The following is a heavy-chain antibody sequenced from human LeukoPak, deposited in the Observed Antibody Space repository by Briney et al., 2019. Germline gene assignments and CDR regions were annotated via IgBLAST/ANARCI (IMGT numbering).Heavy chain of an antibody. CDR1: GYIFTGYY. CDR3: ARDRGLDIAAAGKFRHYYYYMDI. V-gene: IGHV1-2*02. Sequence: APVKASPTAAGYIFTGYYMHGVPQAPGPGLEGRGWINPNSGGTNYAQKFQGRVTMTRDTSISTAYMELSRLRSDDTAVYYCARDRGLDIAAAGKFRHYYYYMDIWGKGTTVTVFS. D-gene: IGHD6-13*01. CDR2: INPNSGGT. J-gene: IGHJ6*03.